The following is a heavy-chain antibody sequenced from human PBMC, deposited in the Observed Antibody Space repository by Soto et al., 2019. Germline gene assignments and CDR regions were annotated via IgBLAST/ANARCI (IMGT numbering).Heavy chain of an antibody. CDR1: GFTFSSYW. CDR3: ARDIGYDYVWGSYTDY. V-gene: IGHV3-7*04. CDR2: IKQDGSEK. J-gene: IGHJ4*02. Sequence: EVQLVESGGGLVQPGGSLRLSCAASGFTFSSYWRSWVRQAPGKGLEWVANIKQDGSEKYYVDSVKGRFTISRDNAKNSLYLQMNSLRAEDTAVYYCARDIGYDYVWGSYTDYWGQGTLVTVSS. D-gene: IGHD3-16*01.